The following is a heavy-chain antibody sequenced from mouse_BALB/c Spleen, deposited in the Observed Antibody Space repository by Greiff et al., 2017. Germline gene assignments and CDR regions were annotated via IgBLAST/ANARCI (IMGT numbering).Heavy chain of an antibody. D-gene: IGHD4-1*01. J-gene: IGHJ4*01. V-gene: IGHV10S3*01. CDR3: VRQTGTYAMDY. Sequence: VKDRFTISRDDSQSMLYLQMNNLKTEDTAMYYCVRQTGTYAMDYWGQGTSVTVSS.